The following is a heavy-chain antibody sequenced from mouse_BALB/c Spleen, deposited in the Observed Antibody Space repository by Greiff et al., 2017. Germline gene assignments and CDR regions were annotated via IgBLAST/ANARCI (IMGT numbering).Heavy chain of an antibody. D-gene: IGHD1-1*01. CDR3: ARSKGSSYSAWFAY. CDR1: GYTFSSYW. J-gene: IGHJ3*01. V-gene: IGHV1-9*01. Sequence: QVQLQQSGAELMKPGASVKISCKATGYTFSSYWIEWVKQRPGHGLEWIGEILPGSGSTNYNEKFKGKATFTADTSSNTAYMQLSSLTSEDSAVYYCARSKGSSYSAWFAYWGQGTLVTVSA. CDR2: ILPGSGST.